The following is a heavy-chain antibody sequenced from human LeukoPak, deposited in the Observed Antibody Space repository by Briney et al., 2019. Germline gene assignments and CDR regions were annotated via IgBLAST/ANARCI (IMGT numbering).Heavy chain of an antibody. Sequence: GGSLRLSCAASGFTFSNYAMSWVRQAPGKGLEWVSSISGSGGSTYYADSVRDRFTISRDISKNTLYLQMNSLRAEDTAIYYCAKPGIAAYDAFDFWGQGTMVTVSS. CDR2: ISGSGGST. J-gene: IGHJ3*01. CDR1: GFTFSNYA. V-gene: IGHV3-23*01. CDR3: AKPGIAAYDAFDF. D-gene: IGHD6-13*01.